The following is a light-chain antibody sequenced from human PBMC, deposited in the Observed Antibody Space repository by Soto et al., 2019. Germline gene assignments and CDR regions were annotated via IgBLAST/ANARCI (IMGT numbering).Light chain of an antibody. CDR2: GNN. J-gene: IGLJ1*01. CDR1: SSNIGAGYG. Sequence: QSVLTQPPSVPGAPGQRVSISCTGSSSNIGAGYGVHWYHQLPGTAPKLLIFGNNNRPSGVPDRFSGSKSDTSASLGITGLQAEDEADYYCQSYDSSLNGYVFGTGTKVTVL. CDR3: QSYDSSLNGYV. V-gene: IGLV1-40*01.